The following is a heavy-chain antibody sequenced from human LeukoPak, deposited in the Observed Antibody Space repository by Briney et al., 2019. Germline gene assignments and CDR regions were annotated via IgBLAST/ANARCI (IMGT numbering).Heavy chain of an antibody. J-gene: IGHJ4*02. Sequence: PGGSLRLSCAASGFTFSSYAMGWVRQAPGKGLEWVSAISASYGSTYYADSVRGRFTISRDNSKNTLYLQMNSLRAEDTAVYYCAKDRYYDSGGLYYFDYWGQGTLVTVSS. V-gene: IGHV3-23*01. CDR2: ISASYGST. D-gene: IGHD3-22*01. CDR3: AKDRYYDSGGLYYFDY. CDR1: GFTFSSYA.